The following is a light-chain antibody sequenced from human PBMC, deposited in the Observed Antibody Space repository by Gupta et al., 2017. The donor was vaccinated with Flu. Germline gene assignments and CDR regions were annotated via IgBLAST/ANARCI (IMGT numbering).Light chain of an antibody. CDR3: AAWDDSLKGV. V-gene: IGLV1-44*01. Sequence: QSLLTQPPSASGAPGQRVPISCSGSSSNIGSNAVNWYQQLPGTAPKLLIYSNNQRTSGVPDRFSGSKSGTSASLAISGLQSEDEADYYCAAWDDSLKGVFGGGTKLTVL. CDR2: SNN. J-gene: IGLJ2*01. CDR1: SSNIGSNA.